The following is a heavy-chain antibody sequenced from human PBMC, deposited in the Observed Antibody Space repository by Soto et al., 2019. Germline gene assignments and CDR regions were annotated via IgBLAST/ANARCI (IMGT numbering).Heavy chain of an antibody. J-gene: IGHJ4*02. CDR1: GDSVTNYF. V-gene: IGHV4-59*02. Sequence: XETLYLTCTVSGDSVTNYFWSWMRQPPGKGLEWIGHMYHGGRTNYSPSLKSRVTMSLDSSKNQFSLNLSSVTAADTAVYFCARDPGYCTNGVCPISDLWDQGVLVTVS. CDR2: MYHGGRT. D-gene: IGHD2-8*01. CDR3: ARDPGYCTNGVCPISDL.